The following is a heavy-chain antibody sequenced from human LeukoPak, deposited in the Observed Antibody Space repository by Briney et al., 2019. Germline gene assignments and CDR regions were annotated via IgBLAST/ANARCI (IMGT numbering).Heavy chain of an antibody. Sequence: PGGSLRLSCAASGFTFSSYAMHWVRQAPGKGLEWAAVISYDGSNKYYADSVKGRFTISRDNSKNTLYLQMNSLRAEDTAVYYCARDHFYGGAILDYWGQGTLVTVSS. CDR2: ISYDGSNK. V-gene: IGHV3-30-3*01. CDR3: ARDHFYGGAILDY. CDR1: GFTFSSYA. J-gene: IGHJ4*02. D-gene: IGHD4-23*01.